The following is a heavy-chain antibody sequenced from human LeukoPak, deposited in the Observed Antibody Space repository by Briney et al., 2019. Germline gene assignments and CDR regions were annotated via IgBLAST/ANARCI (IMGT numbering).Heavy chain of an antibody. CDR3: ARDIRWYGSGSEGAFDI. D-gene: IGHD3-10*01. CDR2: IKSDGSST. CDR1: GLNFRSYW. J-gene: IGHJ3*02. V-gene: IGHV3-74*01. Sequence: QPGGSLRLSCAASGLNFRSYWMHWVRQAPGKGLVWVSRIKSDGSSTSYADSVKGRLTISRGNAKNTLYLQMNSLRAEDTAVYHCARDIRWYGSGSEGAFDIWGQGTMVTVSS.